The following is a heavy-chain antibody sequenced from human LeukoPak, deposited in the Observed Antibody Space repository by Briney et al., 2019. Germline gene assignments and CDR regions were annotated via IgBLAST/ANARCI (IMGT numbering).Heavy chain of an antibody. V-gene: IGHV3-21*01. D-gene: IGHD3-22*01. CDR1: GFTFSSYS. CDR3: ARDYDSSGDDAFDI. Sequence: GGSLRLSCAASGFTFSSYSMNWVRQAPAKGLEWVSSISSSSSYIYYADSVKGRFTISRDNAKNSLYLQMNSLRAEDTAVYYCARDYDSSGDDAFDIWGQGTMVTVSS. J-gene: IGHJ3*02. CDR2: ISSSSSYI.